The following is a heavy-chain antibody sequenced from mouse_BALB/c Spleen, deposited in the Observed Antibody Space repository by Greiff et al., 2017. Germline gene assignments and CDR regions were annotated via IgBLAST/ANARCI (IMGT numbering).Heavy chain of an antibody. J-gene: IGHJ1*01. Sequence: EVQLQQSGPELVKPGASVKMSCKASGYTFTDYYMKWVKQSHGKSLEWIGDINPNNGDTFYNQKFKGKATLTVDKSSSTAYMQLNSLTSEDSAVYYCAREGLYDGYFYWYFDVWGAGTAVTVSS. D-gene: IGHD2-3*01. CDR2: INPNNGDT. CDR3: AREGLYDGYFYWYFDV. CDR1: GYTFTDYY. V-gene: IGHV1-26*01.